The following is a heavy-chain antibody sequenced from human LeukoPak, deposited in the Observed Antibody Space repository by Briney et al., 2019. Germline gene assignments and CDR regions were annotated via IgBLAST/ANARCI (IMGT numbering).Heavy chain of an antibody. CDR1: GFTFSSYA. J-gene: IGHJ4*02. CDR3: ARDLVLTEWLSPSGPFFDY. D-gene: IGHD3-3*01. Sequence: PGGSLRLSCAASGFTFSSYAMSWVRQAPGKGLEWVSSISSSSSYIYYADSVKGRFTISRDNAKNSLYLQMNSLRAEDTAVYYCARDLVLTEWLSPSGPFFDYWGQGTLVTVSS. V-gene: IGHV3-21*01. CDR2: ISSSSSYI.